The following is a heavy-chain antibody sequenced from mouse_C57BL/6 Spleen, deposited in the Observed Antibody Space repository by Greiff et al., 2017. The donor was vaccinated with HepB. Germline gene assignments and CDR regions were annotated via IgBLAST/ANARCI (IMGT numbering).Heavy chain of an antibody. J-gene: IGHJ4*01. CDR3: ARCPMVTTGDYYAMDY. Sequence: VQLQQPGAELVKPGASVKLSCKASGYTFTSYWMHWVKQRPGQGLEWIGMIHPNSGSTNYNEKFKSKATLTVDKSSSTAYMQLSSLTSEDSAVYYCARCPMVTTGDYYAMDYWGQGTSVTVSS. CDR1: GYTFTSYW. D-gene: IGHD2-2*01. CDR2: IHPNSGST. V-gene: IGHV1-64*01.